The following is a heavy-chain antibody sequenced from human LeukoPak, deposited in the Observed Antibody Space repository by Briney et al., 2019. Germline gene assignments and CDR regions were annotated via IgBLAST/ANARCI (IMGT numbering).Heavy chain of an antibody. J-gene: IGHJ4*02. CDR1: GFTFGSYG. V-gene: IGHV3-33*01. Sequence: PGGSLRLSCAAPGFTFGSYGMHWVRQAPGKGLEWVTVIWYDGSNKYYADSVKGRFTISRDNSKDTLYLQMNSLRAEDTAVYYCARARHGILTGYYLDYWGQGTLVTVSS. CDR2: IWYDGSNK. D-gene: IGHD3-9*01. CDR3: ARARHGILTGYYLDY.